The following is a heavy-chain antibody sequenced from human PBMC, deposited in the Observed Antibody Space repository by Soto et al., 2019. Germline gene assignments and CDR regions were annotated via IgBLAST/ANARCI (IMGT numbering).Heavy chain of an antibody. CDR1: GFTFSSYD. CDR2: IGTAGDT. V-gene: IGHV3-13*01. D-gene: IGHD3-22*01. Sequence: GGSLRLSCAASGFTFSSYDMHWVRQATGKGLEWVSAIGTAGDTYYPGSVKGRFTISRENAKNSLYLQMNSLRAGDTAVYYCARGQDYFDTSGYNDYWGRGTLVTVSS. J-gene: IGHJ4*02. CDR3: ARGQDYFDTSGYNDY.